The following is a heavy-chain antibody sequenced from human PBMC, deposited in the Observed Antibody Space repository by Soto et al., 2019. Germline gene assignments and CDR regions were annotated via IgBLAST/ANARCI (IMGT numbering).Heavy chain of an antibody. CDR1: GGSISSGDYY. J-gene: IGHJ4*02. V-gene: IGHV4-30-4*01. Sequence: TLSLTCTVSGGSISSGDYYWSWIRQPPGKGLEWIGYIYYSGSTYYNPSLKSRVTISVDTSKNQFSLKLSSVTAADTAVYYCARLYYYDSSGYGYYFDYWGQGTLVTVSS. CDR3: ARLYYYDSSGYGYYFDY. CDR2: IYYSGST. D-gene: IGHD3-22*01.